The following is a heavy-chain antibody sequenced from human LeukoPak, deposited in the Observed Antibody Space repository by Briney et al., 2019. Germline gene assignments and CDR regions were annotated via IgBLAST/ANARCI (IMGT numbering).Heavy chain of an antibody. CDR2: ISSSSSTI. D-gene: IGHD1-26*01. J-gene: IGHJ3*02. CDR3: ASLIGGGSYSSRDDAAPGRDAFDI. V-gene: IGHV3-48*01. Sequence: PGGSLRLSCAASGFTFSNYGMNWVRQAPGKGLEWVSYISSSSSTIYYADSVKGRFTISRDNAKNSLYLQMNSLRAEDTAVYYCASLIGGGSYSSRDDAAPGRDAFDIWGRGTMVTVSS. CDR1: GFTFSNYG.